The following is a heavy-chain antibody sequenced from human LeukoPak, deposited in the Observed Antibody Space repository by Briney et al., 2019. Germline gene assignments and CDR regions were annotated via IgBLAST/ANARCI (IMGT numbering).Heavy chain of an antibody. D-gene: IGHD3-10*01. Sequence: PGGSLRLSCVASVFTFSSDSMRCVRQAPGKGLEWVSSISSSSSYIYYADSVKGRFTISRDNAKNSLYLQMNSLRAEDTAVYYCTRDDDYDGSGGQDHWGQGTLVTVSS. CDR1: VFTFSSDS. V-gene: IGHV3-21*01. J-gene: IGHJ4*02. CDR2: ISSSSSYI. CDR3: TRDDDYDGSGGQDH.